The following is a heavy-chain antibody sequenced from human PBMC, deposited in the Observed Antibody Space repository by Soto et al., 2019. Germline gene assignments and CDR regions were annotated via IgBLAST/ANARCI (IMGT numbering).Heavy chain of an antibody. D-gene: IGHD1-20*01. V-gene: IGHV3-21*01. CDR2: ISSSSSYI. CDR1: GFTFSSYS. Sequence: EVQLVESGGGLVQPGGSLRLSCAASGFTFSSYSMNWVRQAPGKGLEWVSSISSSSSYIYYADSVKGRFTISSDNAKNSLYLQMNRLRAEYTAVYYCARIRVTGNPRYYYGMDVWGQGTTVTVSS. J-gene: IGHJ6*02. CDR3: ARIRVTGNPRYYYGMDV.